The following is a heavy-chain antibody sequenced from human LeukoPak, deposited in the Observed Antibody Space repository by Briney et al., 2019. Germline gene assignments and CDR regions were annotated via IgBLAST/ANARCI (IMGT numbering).Heavy chain of an antibody. V-gene: IGHV3-23*01. CDR1: GFTFSSYA. CDR2: ISGSGGST. Sequence: GGSLRLSCAASGFTFSSYAMSWVRQAPGKGLEWVSAISGSGGSTYYADSVKGRFTISRDNSKNTLYLQMNSLRAEDTAVYYCAKDNPYSSSGHYYGMDVWGQGTTVTVSS. J-gene: IGHJ6*02. D-gene: IGHD6-13*01. CDR3: AKDNPYSSSGHYYGMDV.